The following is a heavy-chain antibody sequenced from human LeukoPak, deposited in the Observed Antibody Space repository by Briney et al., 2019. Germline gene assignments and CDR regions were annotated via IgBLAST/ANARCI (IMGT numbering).Heavy chain of an antibody. CDR1: GFTLSSYW. Sequence: PGGSLRLSCAASGFTLSSYWMSWVRQAPGKGLEWVANIKQDGSEKYYVDSVKGRFTISRDNGKNSLYLQMNSLRAEDTAVYYCARVAARAGDYWGQGTLVTVSS. CDR2: IKQDGSEK. J-gene: IGHJ4*02. V-gene: IGHV3-7*01. CDR3: ARVAARAGDY.